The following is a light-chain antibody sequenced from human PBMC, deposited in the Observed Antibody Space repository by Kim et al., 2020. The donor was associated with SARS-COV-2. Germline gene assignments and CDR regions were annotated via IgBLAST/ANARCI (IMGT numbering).Light chain of an antibody. CDR1: QSIRRW. CDR2: EAS. CDR3: QQYYGYPIT. Sequence: ASVGDSVTVTCRASQSIRRWLAWYRQKPGKAPKSLIYEASSLESGVPSRFSGHGAGTEFTLTISSLQPEDSATYFCQQYYGYPITFGRGTQLEIK. V-gene: IGKV1-5*01. J-gene: IGKJ5*01.